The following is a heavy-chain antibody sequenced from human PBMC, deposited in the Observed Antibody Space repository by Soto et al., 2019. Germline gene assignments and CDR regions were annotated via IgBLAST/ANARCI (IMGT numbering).Heavy chain of an antibody. J-gene: IGHJ4*02. V-gene: IGHV3-30*18. CDR1: GFTFSSYG. CDR3: AKGCYAYRYSCIDY. Sequence: QVQLVESGGGVVHPGRSLRLSCAASGFTFSSYGMHWVRQAPGKGLEWVAVISYDGSNKYYADSVKGRFTISRDNSKNTLYLQMNSLRGEDTAVYYCAKGCYAYRYSCIDYWGQGTLVTVSS. D-gene: IGHD1-1*01. CDR2: ISYDGSNK.